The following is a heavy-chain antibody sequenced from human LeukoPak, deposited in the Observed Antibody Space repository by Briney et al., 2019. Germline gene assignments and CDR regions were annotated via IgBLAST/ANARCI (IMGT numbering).Heavy chain of an antibody. D-gene: IGHD3-22*01. CDR1: GGSFSGYY. CDR3: ARYYYDSSGYYAEYFQY. V-gene: IGHV4-34*01. CDR2: INHSGGT. J-gene: IGHJ1*01. Sequence: PSETLSLTCAVYGGSFSGYYWSWIRQPPGKGLEWIGDINHSGGTNYNPSLKSRVTISIDTSKNHFSLKLSSVTAADTAVYYCARYYYDSSGYYAEYFQYWGQGTLVTVSS.